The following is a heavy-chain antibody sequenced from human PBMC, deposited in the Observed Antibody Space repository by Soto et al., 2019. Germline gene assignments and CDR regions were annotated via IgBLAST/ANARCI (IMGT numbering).Heavy chain of an antibody. Sequence: QVQLVQSGAEVKKPGSSVKVSCKASGGTFSSYAISWVRQAPGQGLEWMGGIIPIFGTANYAQKCQGRVTITADESTRTAYMERSSLGSEDTAVYYCARASIAAAYAEYYGMDVWGQGNTVTVSS. J-gene: IGHJ6*02. CDR1: GGTFSSYA. CDR2: IIPIFGTA. V-gene: IGHV1-69*12. D-gene: IGHD6-13*01. CDR3: ARASIAAAYAEYYGMDV.